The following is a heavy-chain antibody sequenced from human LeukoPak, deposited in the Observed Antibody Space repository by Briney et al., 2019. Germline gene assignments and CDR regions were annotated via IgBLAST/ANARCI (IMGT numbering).Heavy chain of an antibody. Sequence: SETLSLTCAVYGGSFSGYYWSWIRQPPGKGLEWIGEINHSGSTNYNPSLKSRVTISVDTSKNQFSLKLSSVTAADTAVFYCARRTTVTIPFGYWGQGTLVTVSS. CDR1: GGSFSGYY. V-gene: IGHV4-34*01. CDR2: INHSGST. D-gene: IGHD4-11*01. J-gene: IGHJ4*02. CDR3: ARRTTVTIPFGY.